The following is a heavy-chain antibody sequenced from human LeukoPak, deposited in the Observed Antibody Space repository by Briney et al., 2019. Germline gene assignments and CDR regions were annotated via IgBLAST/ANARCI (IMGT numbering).Heavy chain of an antibody. J-gene: IGHJ4*02. CDR3: ARDYARPDY. CDR2: ITWSGGSI. D-gene: IGHD4-17*01. V-gene: IGHV3-20*04. CDR1: GFTFEDYG. Sequence: GGSLRLSCAASGFTFEDYGMSWVRQAPGKGLEWVSGITWSGGSIGYADSVKGRFTMSRDNAKNSLYLQMDSLKTEDTALYYCARDYARPDYWGQGTLVTVSS.